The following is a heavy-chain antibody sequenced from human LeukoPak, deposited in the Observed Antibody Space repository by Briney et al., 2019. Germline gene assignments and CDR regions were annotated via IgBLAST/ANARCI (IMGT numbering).Heavy chain of an antibody. CDR3: AKPYQGPGYYDSSGYSLKY. CDR1: GFTFSSYG. J-gene: IGHJ4*02. V-gene: IGHV3-30*02. Sequence: GGSLRLSCAASGFTFSSYGMQWVRQAPGKGLEWVAFIRYDGSNKYYADSVKGRFTISRDNSTNTLYLQMNSLRAEDTAVYYCAKPYQGPGYYDSSGYSLKYWGQGTLVTVSS. CDR2: IRYDGSNK. D-gene: IGHD3-22*01.